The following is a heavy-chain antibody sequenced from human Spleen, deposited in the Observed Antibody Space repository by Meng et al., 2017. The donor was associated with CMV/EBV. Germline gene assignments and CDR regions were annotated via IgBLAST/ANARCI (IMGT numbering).Heavy chain of an antibody. CDR1: GFTFSSYA. D-gene: IGHD6-13*01. Sequence: GGSLRLSCAASGFTFSSYAMHWVRQAPGKGLEWVAVISYDGSNKYYADSVKGRFTISRDNSKTTLYLQMNSLRAEDTAVYYCARDPYSTSWYRRNVEHYFDYWGQGTLVTVSS. CDR2: ISYDGSNK. V-gene: IGHV3-30*04. CDR3: ARDPYSTSWYRRNVEHYFDY. J-gene: IGHJ4*02.